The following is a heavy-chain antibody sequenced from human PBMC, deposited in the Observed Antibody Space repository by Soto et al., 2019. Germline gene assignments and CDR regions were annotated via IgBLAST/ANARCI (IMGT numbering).Heavy chain of an antibody. J-gene: IGHJ6*02. CDR3: ARYRVAAAAGTYYYYGMDV. CDR1: GGTFSSYA. D-gene: IGHD6-13*01. Sequence: GASVKVYCKASGGTFSSYAISWVRQAPGQGLEWMGGIIPIFGTANYAQKFQGRVTITADESTSTAYMELSSLRSEDTAVYYCARYRVAAAAGTYYYYGMDVWGQGTTVTVSS. CDR2: IIPIFGTA. V-gene: IGHV1-69*13.